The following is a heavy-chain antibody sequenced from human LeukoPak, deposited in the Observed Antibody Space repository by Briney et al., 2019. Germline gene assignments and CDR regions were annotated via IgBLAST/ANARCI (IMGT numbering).Heavy chain of an antibody. V-gene: IGHV1-2*02. J-gene: IGHJ6*02. CDR2: INPNSGGT. Sequence: DSVKVSCKASGYTFTGYYMHWVRQAPGQGLEWMGWINPNSGGTNYAQKFQGRVTMTRDTSICTAYMELSRLRSDDTAVYYCARDNTMVRRARIYYYGMDVWGQGTTVTVSS. CDR1: GYTFTGYY. CDR3: ARDNTMVRRARIYYYGMDV. D-gene: IGHD3-10*01.